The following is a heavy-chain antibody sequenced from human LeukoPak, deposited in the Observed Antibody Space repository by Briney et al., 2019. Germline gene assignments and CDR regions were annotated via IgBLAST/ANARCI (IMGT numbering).Heavy chain of an antibody. D-gene: IGHD2-8*01. CDR2: IIPIFGTA. Sequence: ASVKVSCTASGGTLSSYAISWVRQAPGQGLEWMGGIIPIFGTANYAQKFQGRVTITADESTSTAYMELSSLRSEDTAVYYCARNLYCTNGVCSDYWGQGTLVTVSS. J-gene: IGHJ4*02. CDR1: GGTLSSYA. V-gene: IGHV1-69*13. CDR3: ARNLYCTNGVCSDY.